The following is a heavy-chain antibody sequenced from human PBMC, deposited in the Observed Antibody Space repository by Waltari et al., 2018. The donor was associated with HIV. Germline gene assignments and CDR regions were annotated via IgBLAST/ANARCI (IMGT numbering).Heavy chain of an antibody. J-gene: IGHJ6*02. CDR1: GYTFTSYW. Sequence: EVHLEQSGAEVKKPGEPLTLSCKASGYTFTSYWICWVRQIPGKGLEWMGIIYPGDSDTKYSPSFQGQVTISADKSITTVYLQWSTLKASDTAIYYCARHVRVLQPTVAIGGMDVWGQGTSVTVSS. V-gene: IGHV5-51*01. CDR3: ARHVRVLQPTVAIGGMDV. CDR2: IYPGDSDT. D-gene: IGHD2-21*01.